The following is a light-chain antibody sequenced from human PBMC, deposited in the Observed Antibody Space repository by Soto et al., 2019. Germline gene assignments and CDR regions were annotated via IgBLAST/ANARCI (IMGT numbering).Light chain of an antibody. J-gene: IGKJ4*01. CDR1: QDINND. Sequence: DIQMTQSPSSLSASVGDRVTITCRASQDINNDLAWYQQRPGKVPKLLIYAASTLQSGVPSRFSGSGSGTDVTLTISSLQPEDVASYYCQKYDIAPRTFGGGTRVEVK. CDR2: AAS. V-gene: IGKV1-27*01. CDR3: QKYDIAPRT.